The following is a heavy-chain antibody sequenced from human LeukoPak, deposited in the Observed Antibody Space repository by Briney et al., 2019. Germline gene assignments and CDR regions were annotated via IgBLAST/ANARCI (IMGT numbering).Heavy chain of an antibody. CDR1: GFTFSDYY. CDR3: AKLHCSGGSCYPTGLYFDY. D-gene: IGHD2-15*01. J-gene: IGHJ4*02. CDR2: ISGSGGST. Sequence: GGSLRLSCAASGFTFSDYYMSWIRQAPGKGLEWVSAISGSGGSTYYADSVKGRFTISRDNSKNTLYLQMNSLRAEDTAVYYCAKLHCSGGSCYPTGLYFDYWGQGTLVTVSS. V-gene: IGHV3-23*01.